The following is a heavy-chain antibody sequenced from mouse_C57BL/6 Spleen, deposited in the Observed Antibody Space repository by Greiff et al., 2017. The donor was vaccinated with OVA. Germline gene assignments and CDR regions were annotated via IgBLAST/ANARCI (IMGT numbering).Heavy chain of an antibody. CDR3: ARGGGLRRGFDY. V-gene: IGHV1-50*01. CDR1: GYTFTSYW. D-gene: IGHD2-4*01. CDR2: IDPSDSYT. Sequence: QVQLQQPGAELVKPGASVKLSCKASGYTFTSYWMQWVKQRPGQGLEWIGEIDPSDSYTNYNQKFKGKATLTVDTSSSQAYMQLRRLESEDSAVYYCARGGGLRRGFDYWGQGTTLTVSS. J-gene: IGHJ2*01.